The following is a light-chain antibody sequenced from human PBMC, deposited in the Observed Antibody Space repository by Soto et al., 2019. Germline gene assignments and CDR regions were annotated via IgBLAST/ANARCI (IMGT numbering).Light chain of an antibody. CDR2: DAS. CDR1: QSIGDS. CDR3: QQYENYWT. J-gene: IGKJ1*01. Sequence: DIQMTQAPSSVSASAGDRVTITFRASQSIGDSLAWYQHKPGKAPKLLIYDASNLDSGVPSRFSGSGSGTEFSLTISNLQPDDCATYYCQQYENYWTFGQGTKVDIK. V-gene: IGKV1-5*01.